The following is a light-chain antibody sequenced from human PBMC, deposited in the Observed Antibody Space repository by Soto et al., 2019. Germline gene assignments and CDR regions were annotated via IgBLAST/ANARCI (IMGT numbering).Light chain of an antibody. CDR3: QQYAGSPRT. Sequence: EIVLTQSPGTLSLSPVERATLSCRASQSVSSSYLAWYQQKPGQAPRLLIYGASSRATGIPDRFSGSGSGTDFTLTINRVEPEDFAVYFCQQYAGSPRTFGQGTKVDIK. V-gene: IGKV3-20*01. J-gene: IGKJ1*01. CDR2: GAS. CDR1: QSVSSSY.